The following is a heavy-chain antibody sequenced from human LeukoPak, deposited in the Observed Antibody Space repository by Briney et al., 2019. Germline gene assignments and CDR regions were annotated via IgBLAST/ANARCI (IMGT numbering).Heavy chain of an antibody. Sequence: PGGSLRLSCAASGFTFSSYAMSWVRQAPGKGLEWVSAISGSGGSTYYADSVKGRFNISRDNSKNTLYLQMNSLRAEDTAVYYCAKDHEWELFYFDYWGQGTLVTVSS. CDR2: ISGSGGST. CDR3: AKDHEWELFYFDY. J-gene: IGHJ4*02. D-gene: IGHD1-26*01. CDR1: GFTFSSYA. V-gene: IGHV3-23*01.